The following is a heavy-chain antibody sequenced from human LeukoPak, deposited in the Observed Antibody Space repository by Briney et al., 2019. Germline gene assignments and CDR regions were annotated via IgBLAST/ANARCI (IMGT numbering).Heavy chain of an antibody. J-gene: IGHJ4*02. Sequence: GASVKVSCKASGYTFTSYYMHWVRQAPGQGLEWMGWINPNSGDTKYAQKFQGRVTMTMDTSISTAYMQLIRLRSDDTAVYYCARGDLAVAGTFPHDYWGQGTLVTVSS. CDR2: INPNSGDT. V-gene: IGHV1-2*02. CDR3: ARGDLAVAGTFPHDY. CDR1: GYTFTSYY. D-gene: IGHD6-19*01.